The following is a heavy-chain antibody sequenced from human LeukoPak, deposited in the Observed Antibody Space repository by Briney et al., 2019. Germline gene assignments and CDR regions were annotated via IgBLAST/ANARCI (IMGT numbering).Heavy chain of an antibody. Sequence: SETLSLTCTASGGSISSSSYYWDWIRQSPGKGLEWIGNIYSGGSTYYTPSLKRRVTISVDTSKNQFSQKLSSVTAADTAIYFCARHSRSGSGGYENAFDIWGQGTMVTVSS. J-gene: IGHJ3*02. CDR3: ARHSRSGSGGYENAFDI. V-gene: IGHV4-39*01. CDR1: GGSISSSSYY. D-gene: IGHD5-12*01. CDR2: IYSGGST.